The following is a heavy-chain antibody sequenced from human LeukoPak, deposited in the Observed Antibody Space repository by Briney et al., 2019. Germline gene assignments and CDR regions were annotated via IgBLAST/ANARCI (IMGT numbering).Heavy chain of an antibody. V-gene: IGHV3-21*06. CDR1: GFTFNTYS. J-gene: IGHJ6*03. CDR3: ARYPGGTYYYYMDV. Sequence: GGSLRLSCEASGFTFNTYSMNWARQAPGKGLEWVSSIDSSGGYMFYADSVKGRFIISRDNAKDSLYLQMNSLRAEDTAVYYCARYPGGTYYYYMDVWGKGTTVTVSS. D-gene: IGHD1-26*01. CDR2: IDSSGGYM.